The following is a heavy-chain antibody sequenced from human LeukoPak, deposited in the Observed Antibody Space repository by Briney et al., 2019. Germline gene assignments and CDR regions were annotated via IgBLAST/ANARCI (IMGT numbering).Heavy chain of an antibody. CDR2: ISGSGGST. CDR3: AKDRLATYYDYVWGRGQAPGTLDY. D-gene: IGHD3-16*01. V-gene: IGHV3-23*01. J-gene: IGHJ4*02. CDR1: GFTFSSYA. Sequence: GGSLRLSCAASGFTFSSYAMSWVRQAPGKGLEWVSAISGSGGSTYYADSVKGRFTISRDNSKNTLYLQMNSLRAEDTALYYCAKDRLATYYDYVWGRGQAPGTLDYWGQGTLVTVSS.